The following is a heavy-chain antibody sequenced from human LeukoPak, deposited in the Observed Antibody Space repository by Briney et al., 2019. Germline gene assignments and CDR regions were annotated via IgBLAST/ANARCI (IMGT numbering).Heavy chain of an antibody. J-gene: IGHJ4*01. CDR3: ARGSSARFIGPEY. CDR1: GFTFSSYA. V-gene: IGHV3-30-3*01. Sequence: QPGRSLRLSCAASGFTFSSYAMHWVRQAPGKGLEWVAVISYDGSNKYYADSVKGRFTISRDNSKNTLYLQMNSLRAEDTAVYFCARGSSARFIGPEYWGHGTLVTVSS. CDR2: ISYDGSNK. D-gene: IGHD1-26*01.